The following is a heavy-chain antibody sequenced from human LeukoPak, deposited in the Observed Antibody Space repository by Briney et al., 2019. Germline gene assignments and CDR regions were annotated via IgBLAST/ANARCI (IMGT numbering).Heavy chain of an antibody. Sequence: WASVKVSCKASGYTFTGYYMHWVRQAPGQGLEWMGRVNPNSGGTNYAQKFQGRVTMTRDTSINIAYLELSRLRSDDTAVYYCARDPRIAVAGKYFDYWGQGTLVTVSS. CDR3: ARDPRIAVAGKYFDY. V-gene: IGHV1-2*06. CDR2: VNPNSGGT. CDR1: GYTFTGYY. J-gene: IGHJ4*02. D-gene: IGHD6-19*01.